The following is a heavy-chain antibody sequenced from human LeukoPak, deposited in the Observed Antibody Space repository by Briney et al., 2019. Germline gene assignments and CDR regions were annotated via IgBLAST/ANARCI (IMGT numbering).Heavy chain of an antibody. CDR2: IEPGGSEK. D-gene: IGHD2-21*02. J-gene: IGHJ4*02. CDR1: GFAFSSLY. Sequence: GGSLRLSCAASGFAFSSLYMSWVRQAPGRGPEWLANIEPGGSEKYYIDSVKGRFTIPRDNAKNSLYLQMNSLRVEDTAMYYCARDPYCGGDCSPDYWGQGTLVTVSS. CDR3: ARDPYCGGDCSPDY. V-gene: IGHV3-7*03.